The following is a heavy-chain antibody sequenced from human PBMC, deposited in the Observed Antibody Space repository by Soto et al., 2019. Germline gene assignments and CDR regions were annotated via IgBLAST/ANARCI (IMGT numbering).Heavy chain of an antibody. J-gene: IGHJ4*02. V-gene: IGHV4-31*03. CDR3: ARGRIAARD. CDR1: GGSISSGGYY. CDR2: FYYSGST. Sequence: SETLSLTCTVSGGSISSGGYYWSWIRQHPGKGLEWIGYFYYSGSTYYNPSLKSRVTISVDTSKNQFSLKLSSVPAADTAVYYCARGRIAARDWGQGTLVTVSS. D-gene: IGHD6-6*01.